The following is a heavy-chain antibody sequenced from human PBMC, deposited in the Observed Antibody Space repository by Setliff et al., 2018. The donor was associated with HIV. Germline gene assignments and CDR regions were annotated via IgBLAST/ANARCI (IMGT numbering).Heavy chain of an antibody. CDR2: IEKDGSEK. CDR1: GFSVSTYW. V-gene: IGHV3-7*03. D-gene: IGHD6-6*01. CDR3: ARGHYSSSSG. J-gene: IGHJ4*02. Sequence: LRLSCAASGFSVSTYWMNWVRQAPGEGLEWVANIEKDGSEKYYVDSVKGRFTISRDNAKNSLYLQMNSLRAEDTAVYYCARGHYSSSSGWGQGALVTVSS.